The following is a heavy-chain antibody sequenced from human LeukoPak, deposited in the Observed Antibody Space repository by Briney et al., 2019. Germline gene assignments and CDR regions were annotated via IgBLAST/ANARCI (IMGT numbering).Heavy chain of an antibody. CDR3: ARKRTGETWFDP. V-gene: IGHV4-59*08. Sequence: PSETLSLTCTVFGGSISSYYWSWIRQPPGKGLEWIGYIYYSGSTNYNPSLKSRVTISVDTSKNQFSLKLSSVTAADTAVYYCARKRTGETWFDPWGQGTLVTVSS. D-gene: IGHD3-10*01. CDR2: IYYSGST. J-gene: IGHJ5*02. CDR1: GGSISSYY.